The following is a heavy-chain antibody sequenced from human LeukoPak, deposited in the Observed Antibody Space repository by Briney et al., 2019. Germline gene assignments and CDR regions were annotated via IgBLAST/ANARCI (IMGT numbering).Heavy chain of an antibody. V-gene: IGHV1-69*04. CDR1: GGTFSSYA. Sequence: ASVKVSCKASGGTFSSYAISWVRQAPGQGLEWMGRIIPILGIANYAQKFQGRVTITADKSTSTAYMELGSLRSEDTAVYYCARDLVNTIFGVVTIENYYYYGMDVWGQGTTVTVSS. D-gene: IGHD3-3*01. CDR2: IIPILGIA. J-gene: IGHJ6*02. CDR3: ARDLVNTIFGVVTIENYYYYGMDV.